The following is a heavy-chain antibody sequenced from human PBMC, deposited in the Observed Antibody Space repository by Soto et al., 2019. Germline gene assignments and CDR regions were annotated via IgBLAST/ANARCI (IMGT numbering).Heavy chain of an antibody. Sequence: EVQLLESGGGLVQPGGSLRLSCAASGFTFSSYAMSWVRQAPGKGLEWVSAISGSGGSTYYADSVKGRFTISRDNSKNTLYLQMNSLRDEDTAVYYCARDHYYDSSGLMDVWGQGTTVTVSS. J-gene: IGHJ6*02. V-gene: IGHV3-23*01. CDR1: GFTFSSYA. D-gene: IGHD3-22*01. CDR2: ISGSGGST. CDR3: ARDHYYDSSGLMDV.